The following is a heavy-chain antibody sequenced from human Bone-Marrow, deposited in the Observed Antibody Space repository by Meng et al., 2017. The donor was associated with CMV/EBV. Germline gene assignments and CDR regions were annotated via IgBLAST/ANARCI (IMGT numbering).Heavy chain of an antibody. J-gene: IGHJ4*02. CDR1: GYTLTELS. Sequence: ASVKVSCKVSGYTLTELSMHWVRQAPGKGLEWMGGFDPEDGETIYAQKFQGRVTMTEDTSTDTAYMELSSLRSEDTAVYYCATVSSIVVPAAILRAPWVFDYWGQGTLVTVSS. V-gene: IGHV1-24*01. D-gene: IGHD2-2*02. CDR2: FDPEDGET. CDR3: ATVSSIVVPAAILRAPWVFDY.